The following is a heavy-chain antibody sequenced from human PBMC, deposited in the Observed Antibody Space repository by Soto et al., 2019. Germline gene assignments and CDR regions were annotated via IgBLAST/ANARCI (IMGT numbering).Heavy chain of an antibody. CDR1: GFTFSGSA. CDR2: IRSKANSYAT. V-gene: IGHV3-73*01. D-gene: IGHD3-22*01. J-gene: IGHJ5*02. CDR3: TPVLAQRITMIVDPNGGDP. Sequence: PGGSLRLSCAASGFTFSGSAMHWVRQASGKGLEWVGRIRSKANSYATAYAASVKGRFTISRDDSKNTAYLQMNSLKTEDTAVYYCTPVLAQRITMIVDPNGGDPWGQGTLVTVSS.